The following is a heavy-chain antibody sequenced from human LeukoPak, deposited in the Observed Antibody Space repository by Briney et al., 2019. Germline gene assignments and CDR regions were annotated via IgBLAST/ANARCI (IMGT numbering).Heavy chain of an antibody. D-gene: IGHD2-2*01. CDR3: AKDPLGFEYCSSTSCYWGGSRFDY. CDR1: GFTFSSYW. Sequence: GGSLRLSCAASGFTFSSYWMHWVRQAPGKGLVWVSRINSDGSSTSYADSVKGRFTISRGNAKNTLYLQMNSLRAEDTAVYYCAKDPLGFEYCSSTSCYWGGSRFDYWGQGTLVTVSS. CDR2: INSDGSST. V-gene: IGHV3-74*01. J-gene: IGHJ4*02.